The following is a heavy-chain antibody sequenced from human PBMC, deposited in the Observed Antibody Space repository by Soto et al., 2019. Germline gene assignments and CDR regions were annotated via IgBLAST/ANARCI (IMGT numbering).Heavy chain of an antibody. Sequence: GGSLRLSCAASGFTFSSYEMNWVRQAPGKWLEWVSYISSSGSTIYYADSVEGRFTISRDNAKNSLYLQMNSLRAEDTAVYYCARGGGGYSGYDSSPHFDYWGQGXLVTVYS. V-gene: IGHV3-48*03. CDR3: ARGGGGYSGYDSSPHFDY. CDR1: GFTFSSYE. CDR2: ISSSGSTI. J-gene: IGHJ4*02. D-gene: IGHD5-12*01.